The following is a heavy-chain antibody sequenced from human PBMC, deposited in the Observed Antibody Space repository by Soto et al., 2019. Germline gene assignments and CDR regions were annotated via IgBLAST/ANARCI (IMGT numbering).Heavy chain of an antibody. CDR2: INPSGGST. CDR3: ARDKAPRYGSGSYYNRFDY. D-gene: IGHD3-10*01. V-gene: IGHV1-46*01. Sequence: GASVKVSCKASGYTFTSYYMHWVRQAPGQGLEWMGIINPSGGSTSYAQKFQGRVTMTRDTSTSTVYMELSSLRSEDTAVYYCARDKAPRYGSGSYYNRFDYWGQGTLVTVSS. J-gene: IGHJ4*02. CDR1: GYTFTSYY.